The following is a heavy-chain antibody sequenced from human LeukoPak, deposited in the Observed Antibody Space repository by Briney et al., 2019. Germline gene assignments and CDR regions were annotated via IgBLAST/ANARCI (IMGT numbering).Heavy chain of an antibody. V-gene: IGHV4-30-4*01. J-gene: IGHJ4*02. CDR1: GGSISSVNYF. Sequence: SETLSLTCSVSGGSISSVNYFWSWIRQPPGKGLEWIGHIYYSGSTYYNPSLKSRVTISVDTSKNQFSLKLSSVTAADTAVYYCARVCSNTSCLLDYWGQGTLVAVSS. D-gene: IGHD2-2*01. CDR2: IYYSGST. CDR3: ARVCSNTSCLLDY.